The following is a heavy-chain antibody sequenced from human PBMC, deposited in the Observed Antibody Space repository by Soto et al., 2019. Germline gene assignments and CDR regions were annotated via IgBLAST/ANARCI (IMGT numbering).Heavy chain of an antibody. D-gene: IGHD6-6*01. CDR1: GFTFSSYG. J-gene: IGHJ4*02. Sequence: QVQLVESGGGVVQSGRSLRLSCVASGFTFSSYGMHWVRQAPGKGLEWVALMSHDGTNKYHADSVKGRFTISRDNSKNTLYLEMNSLRPEDTAVYYCAKDGSSSEFDYWGRGTLVSVSS. CDR3: AKDGSSSEFDY. CDR2: MSHDGTNK. V-gene: IGHV3-30*18.